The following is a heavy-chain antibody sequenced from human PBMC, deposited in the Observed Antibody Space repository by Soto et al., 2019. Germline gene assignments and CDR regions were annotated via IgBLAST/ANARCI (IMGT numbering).Heavy chain of an antibody. J-gene: IGHJ6*02. CDR3: ARENIVVPPYVLDV. V-gene: IGHV4-4*07. CDR2: IYPSEST. Sequence: SETLSLTCSASGGSMSPYYWTWIRQPAGKGLEWIGRIYPSESTNYNPSLKGRVTMSVDTSKNHFSLKLTSVTAADTAVYFCARENIVVPPYVLDVWGQGTTVTVSS. D-gene: IGHD2-15*01. CDR1: GGSMSPYY.